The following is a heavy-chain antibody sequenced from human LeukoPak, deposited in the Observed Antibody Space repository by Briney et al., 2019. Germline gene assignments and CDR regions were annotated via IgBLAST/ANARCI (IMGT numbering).Heavy chain of an antibody. V-gene: IGHV4-4*09. Sequence: PSETLSLTCTVSGVSISCYYCSWIRQPPGKGLEWIGYISTSGSTDYSPSLKSRVTISVDRSKNQCSPNLSSVTAADTAVYHCARHDEGSGWYRSYIDLWGRGTLVIVSS. J-gene: IGHJ2*01. CDR2: ISTSGST. D-gene: IGHD6-19*01. CDR1: GVSISCYY. CDR3: ARHDEGSGWYRSYIDL.